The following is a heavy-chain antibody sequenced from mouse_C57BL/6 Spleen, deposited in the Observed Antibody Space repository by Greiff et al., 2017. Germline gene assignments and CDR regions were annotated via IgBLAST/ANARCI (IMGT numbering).Heavy chain of an antibody. D-gene: IGHD1-1*01. CDR1: GYTFTSYW. V-gene: IGHV1-72*01. Sequence: QVQLKQPGAELVKPGASVKLSCKASGYTFTSYWMHWVKQRPGRGLEWIGRIDPNSGGTKYNEKFKSKATLTVDKPSSTAYMQLSSLTSEDSAVYYCASPSYYGSSPYAMDYWGQGTSVTVSS. CDR2: IDPNSGGT. CDR3: ASPSYYGSSPYAMDY. J-gene: IGHJ4*01.